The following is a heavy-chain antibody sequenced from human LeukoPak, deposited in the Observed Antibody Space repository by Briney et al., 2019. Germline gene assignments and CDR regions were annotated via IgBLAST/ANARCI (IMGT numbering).Heavy chain of an antibody. J-gene: IGHJ4*02. Sequence: GRSLRLSCAASGFTFSSYAMHWVRQAPGKGLEWVAVISYDGSNKYYADSVKGRFTISRDNSKNTLYLQMNSLRAEDTAVYYCAKDGQQWLVHPIFDYWGQGTLVTVSS. D-gene: IGHD6-19*01. CDR1: GFTFSSYA. CDR3: AKDGQQWLVHPIFDY. V-gene: IGHV3-30-3*01. CDR2: ISYDGSNK.